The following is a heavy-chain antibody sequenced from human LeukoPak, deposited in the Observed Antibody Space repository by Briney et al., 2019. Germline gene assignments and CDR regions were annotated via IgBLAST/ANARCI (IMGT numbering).Heavy chain of an antibody. CDR1: GGSFSRYY. D-gene: IGHD5-24*01. CDR2: IDHRGDT. V-gene: IGHV4-34*01. CDR3: ARGATISETGYFDF. J-gene: IGHJ4*03. Sequence: PSETLTLTCAVYGGSFSRYYWSWIRQSPGKGLEWIAEIDHRGDTNYNPSVKSRVTISVDTSKNQFSLKVRSLSAADTAVYYCARGATISETGYFDFWGQGTLVTVSS.